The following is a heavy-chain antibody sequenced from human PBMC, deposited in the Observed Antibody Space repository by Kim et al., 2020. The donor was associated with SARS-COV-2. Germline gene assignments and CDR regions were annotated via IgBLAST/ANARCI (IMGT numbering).Heavy chain of an antibody. J-gene: IGHJ6*02. Sequence: ASVKVSCKASGYTFINYDINWVRQATGQGLEWMGWMNPNSGNTGYAQKFQGRVTLTRNTSISTAYMELSSLGSEDTAVYFCARPSAAAPGYYYVMDVWCQ. V-gene: IGHV1-8*01. D-gene: IGHD6-25*01. CDR1: GYTFINYD. CDR3: ARPSAAAPGYYYVMDV. CDR2: MNPNSGNT.